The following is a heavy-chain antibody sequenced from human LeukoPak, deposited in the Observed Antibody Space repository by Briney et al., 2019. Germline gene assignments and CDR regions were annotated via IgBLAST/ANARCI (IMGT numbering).Heavy chain of an antibody. CDR3: ARAPVPPLSSGWYPDWFDP. D-gene: IGHD6-19*01. V-gene: IGHV4-61*02. Sequence: SETLSLTCTVSGGSISSGSYYWSWIRQPAGKGLEWIGRIYTSGSTNYNPSPKSRVTISVDTSKNQFSLKLSSVTAADTAVYYCARAPVPPLSSGWYPDWFDPWGQGTLVTVSS. CDR2: IYTSGST. J-gene: IGHJ5*02. CDR1: GGSISSGSYY.